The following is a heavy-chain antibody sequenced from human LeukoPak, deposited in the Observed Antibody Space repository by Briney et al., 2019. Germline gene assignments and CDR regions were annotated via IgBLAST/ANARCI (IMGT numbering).Heavy chain of an antibody. CDR1: GFSLTSSGVG. J-gene: IGHJ4*02. CDR2: IEWGDDM. CDR3: AHRTSDRRDVVFDY. D-gene: IGHD2-2*01. Sequence: ESGPTLVKPPQTLTLTCPFSGFSLTSSGVGVGWMRQSSGTALQSLTIIEWGDDMHYSATLTSRLTVTKDTFKIQVVLTKNNMDPVYTTTYYCAHRTSDRRDVVFDYWGQGTVVTVSS. V-gene: IGHV2-5*02.